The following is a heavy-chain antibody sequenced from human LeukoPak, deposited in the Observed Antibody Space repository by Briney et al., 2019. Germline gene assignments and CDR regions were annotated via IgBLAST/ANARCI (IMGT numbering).Heavy chain of an antibody. D-gene: IGHD2-2*02. CDR3: VTGGYCTSTNCYTLLDY. CDR1: GFSFRSYA. Sequence: GGSLRLSCSAPGFSFRSYAMHWVRQAPGKGPEYVSRISSDGGTTYYTDSVKGRFTISRDNSKNRLYLQMSGLRLEDTAVYYCVTGGYCTSTNCYTLLDYWGQGTLVTVSS. V-gene: IGHV3-64D*06. J-gene: IGHJ4*02. CDR2: ISSDGGTT.